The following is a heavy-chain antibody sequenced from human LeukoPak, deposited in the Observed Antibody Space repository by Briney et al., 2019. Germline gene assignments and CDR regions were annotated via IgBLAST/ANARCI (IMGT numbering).Heavy chain of an antibody. CDR1: GGTFSSYA. V-gene: IGHV1-69*05. CDR3: ATPSGHYGDYPGGYYYYMDV. Sequence: SVKVSCKASGGTFSSYAISWVRQAPGQGLEWMGGIIPIFGTANYAQKFQGRVTITTDESTSTAYMELSSLRSEDTAVYYCATPSGHYGDYPGGYYYYMDVWGKGTTVTVSS. J-gene: IGHJ6*03. CDR2: IIPIFGTA. D-gene: IGHD4-17*01.